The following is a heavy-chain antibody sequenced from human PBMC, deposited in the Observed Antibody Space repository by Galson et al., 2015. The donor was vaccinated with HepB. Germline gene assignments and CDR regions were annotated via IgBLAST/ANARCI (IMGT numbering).Heavy chain of an antibody. J-gene: IGHJ4*02. Sequence: SLRLSCADSGFTFSSYAMHWVRQAPGKGLEWVAVISYDGSNKYNADSVKGRFTISRDNSKNTLYLQMNSLRAEDTAVYYCARLGGSDDYWGQGTLVTVSS. CDR2: ISYDGSNK. V-gene: IGHV3-30*04. CDR1: GFTFSSYA. D-gene: IGHD3-16*01. CDR3: ARLGGSDDY.